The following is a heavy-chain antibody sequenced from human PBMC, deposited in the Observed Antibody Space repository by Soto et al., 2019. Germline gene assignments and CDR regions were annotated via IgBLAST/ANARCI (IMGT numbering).Heavy chain of an antibody. CDR3: ARPMDEGGSYPNFDY. CDR2: IYPGDSDT. Sequence: GDSLKISCKGSGYSFTSYWIGWVRQMPGKGLEWMGIIYPGDSDTRYSPSFQGQVTISADKSISTAYLQWSSLKASDTAMYYCARPMDEGGSYPNFDYWGQGTLVTVSS. D-gene: IGHD1-26*01. V-gene: IGHV5-51*01. J-gene: IGHJ4*02. CDR1: GYSFTSYW.